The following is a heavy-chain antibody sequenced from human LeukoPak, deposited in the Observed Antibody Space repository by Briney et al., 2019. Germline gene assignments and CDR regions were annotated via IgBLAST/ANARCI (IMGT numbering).Heavy chain of an antibody. J-gene: IGHJ4*02. Sequence: GGSLRLSCAASGFTFSSYAMSWVRQAPGKGLEWVSAISGSGGSTYYADSVKGRFTISRDNSKNTLYLQMNSLRAEDTAVYYCARDKGDYDILTGYYTGTDYWGQGTLVTVSS. CDR1: GFTFSSYA. CDR2: ISGSGGST. CDR3: ARDKGDYDILTGYYTGTDY. D-gene: IGHD3-9*01. V-gene: IGHV3-23*01.